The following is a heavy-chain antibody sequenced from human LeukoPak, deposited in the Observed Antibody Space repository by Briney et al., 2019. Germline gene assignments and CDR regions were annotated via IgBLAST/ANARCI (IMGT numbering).Heavy chain of an antibody. J-gene: IGHJ3*02. V-gene: IGHV4-59*08. CDR1: GYSISSYY. Sequence: SETLSLTCTVSGYSISSYYWSWIRQPPGKGLEWIGYIYYSGSTNYNPSLKSRVTISVDTSKNQFSLKLSSVTAADTAVYFCARGPYSYDSSGAFDIWGQGTMVTVSS. CDR3: ARGPYSYDSSGAFDI. CDR2: IYYSGST. D-gene: IGHD3-22*01.